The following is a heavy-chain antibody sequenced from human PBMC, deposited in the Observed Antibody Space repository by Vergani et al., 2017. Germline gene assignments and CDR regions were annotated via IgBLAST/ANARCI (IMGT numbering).Heavy chain of an antibody. Sequence: QVQLVQSGAEVKKPGASVKVSCQASGYTFTSYYIHWVRQAPGQGLEWMGIINPSGGSTNYAQKFQGRVTMTRDTSTSTVFMGLSSLRSEDTAVYYCARGCGSTSGYKRGEDWFDPWCQGTLVTVSS. V-gene: IGHV1-46*01. J-gene: IGHJ5*02. CDR3: ARGCGSTSGYKRGEDWFDP. CDR2: INPSGGST. CDR1: GYTFTSYY. D-gene: IGHD2-2*02.